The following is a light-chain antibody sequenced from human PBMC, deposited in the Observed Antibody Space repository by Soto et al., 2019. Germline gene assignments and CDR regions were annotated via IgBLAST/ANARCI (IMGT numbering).Light chain of an antibody. CDR3: QQYYSYWT. J-gene: IGKJ1*01. Sequence: DIQMSQSPSTLSASVGDRVTISCRASQRIGSRLAWYQQKPGKAPRLLISDASNLDNGVPPRFSGSASATEFTITISILQPDDSATYYCQQYYSYWTFGQGTKVEIK. CDR1: QRIGSR. CDR2: DAS. V-gene: IGKV1-5*01.